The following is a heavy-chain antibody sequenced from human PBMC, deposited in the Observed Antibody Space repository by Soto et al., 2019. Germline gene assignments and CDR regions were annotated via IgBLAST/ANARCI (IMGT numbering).Heavy chain of an antibody. D-gene: IGHD3-22*01. Sequence: GASLKVSCKPSEATFSAYATSWVRQAPGQGLEWMGGIIPIFGTANYAQKFQGRVTITADESTSTAYMELSSLRSEDTAVYYCARDAYYDSSGYYPWGQGTLVTVSS. V-gene: IGHV1-69*13. J-gene: IGHJ5*02. CDR2: IIPIFGTA. CDR3: ARDAYYDSSGYYP. CDR1: EATFSAYA.